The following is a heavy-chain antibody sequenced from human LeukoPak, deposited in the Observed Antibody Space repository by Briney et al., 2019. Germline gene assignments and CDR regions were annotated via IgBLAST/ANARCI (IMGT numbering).Heavy chain of an antibody. CDR3: ARDGMITAYAFDI. J-gene: IGHJ3*02. CDR1: EFTFSSYS. Sequence: PGGSLRLSCAAPEFTFSSYSMNWVRQAPGKGLEWVSYITNSSNSKSYADSVKGRFTISRDNAKNSLYLQMNSLRAEDTAVYYCARDGMITAYAFDIWGQGTMVTVSS. V-gene: IGHV3-48*04. D-gene: IGHD3-16*01. CDR2: ITNSSNSK.